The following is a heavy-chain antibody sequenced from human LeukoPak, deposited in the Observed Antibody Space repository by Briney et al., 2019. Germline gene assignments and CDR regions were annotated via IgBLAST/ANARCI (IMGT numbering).Heavy chain of an antibody. CDR2: IYYSGST. D-gene: IGHD3-22*01. CDR3: ARGYDSSGYAFDI. J-gene: IGHJ3*02. Sequence: PSETLSLTCTVSGGSISTSNYYWSWIRQPPGKGLEWIGSIYYSGSTYYNPSLKSRVTISVDTSKNQFSLKLSSVTAADTAVYYCARGYDSSGYAFDIWGQGTMVTVSS. CDR1: GGSISTSNYY. V-gene: IGHV4-39*07.